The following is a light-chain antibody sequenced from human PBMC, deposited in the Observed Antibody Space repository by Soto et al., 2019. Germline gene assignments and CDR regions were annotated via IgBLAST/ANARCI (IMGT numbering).Light chain of an antibody. J-gene: IGLJ1*01. CDR3: CSYVRSRTRV. CDR2: EVT. CDR1: SSDVGGYNL. V-gene: IGLV2-23*02. Sequence: QSALTQPASVSGSPGQSITISCTGTSSDVGGYNLVSWYQRHPGKAPQLMIFEVTKRPSGISNRFSGSKSGNTASLTISGLQAEDEADYYCCSYVRSRTRVFGSGTKLTVL.